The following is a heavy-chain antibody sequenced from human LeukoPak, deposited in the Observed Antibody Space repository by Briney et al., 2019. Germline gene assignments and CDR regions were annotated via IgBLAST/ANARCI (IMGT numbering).Heavy chain of an antibody. J-gene: IGHJ4*02. Sequence: GGSLRLSCAASGFTFSSYGMHWVRQAPGKGLEWVAFIRYDGGDKFYADSVKGRFTLSRDNSKNTLYLQMNSLRVEDTAVYYCAKEKQLDPFDYWGQGTLVTVSS. CDR3: AKEKQLDPFDY. D-gene: IGHD1-1*01. CDR1: GFTFSSYG. V-gene: IGHV3-30*02. CDR2: IRYDGGDK.